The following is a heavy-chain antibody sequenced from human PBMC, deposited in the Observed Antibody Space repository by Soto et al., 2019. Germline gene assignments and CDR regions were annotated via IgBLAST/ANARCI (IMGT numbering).Heavy chain of an antibody. CDR3: ARVVIGDYNCDY. J-gene: IGHJ4*02. Sequence: QLQLQESGPGLVKPSETLSLSCTVSGGSISSSYYWGWIRQPPGKGLEWIGTGYYSGSTYYNPALKSRVTISVDTSKNQFSLKLSSVTAADTAVYYCARVVIGDYNCDYWGPGTLVTVSS. CDR1: GGSISSSYY. CDR2: GYYSGST. D-gene: IGHD4-17*01. V-gene: IGHV4-39*01.